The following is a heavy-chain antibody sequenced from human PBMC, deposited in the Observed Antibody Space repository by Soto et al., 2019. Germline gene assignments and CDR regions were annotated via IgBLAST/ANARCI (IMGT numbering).Heavy chain of an antibody. CDR1: GFTFSSYA. CDR3: ASYYDSSAPLWFLCD. CDR2: ISGSGGST. J-gene: IGHJ4*02. V-gene: IGHV3-23*01. D-gene: IGHD3-22*01. Sequence: EVQLLESGGGLVQPGGSLRLSCTASGFTFSSYAMSWVRQAPGKGLEWVSAISGSGGSTYYADSVKGRLTISRDNSKNTLYLQMNSLISEDTAVYYCASYYDSSAPLWFLCDWGQGNLVTVSS.